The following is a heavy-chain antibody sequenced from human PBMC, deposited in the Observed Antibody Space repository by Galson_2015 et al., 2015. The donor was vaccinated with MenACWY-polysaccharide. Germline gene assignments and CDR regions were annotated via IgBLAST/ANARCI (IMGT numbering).Heavy chain of an antibody. V-gene: IGHV3-21*01. CDR2: ISSSSTFI. Sequence: SLRLSCAASAFTFSSYWMSWVRQAPGKGLEWVSSISSSSTFIYSADSLQGRFAISRDNANSSLYLQMNSLRAEDTAVYYCARLVFSYYYIDVWGKGTTVTVSS. CDR1: AFTFSSYW. CDR3: ARLVFSYYYIDV. J-gene: IGHJ6*03. D-gene: IGHD2-21*02.